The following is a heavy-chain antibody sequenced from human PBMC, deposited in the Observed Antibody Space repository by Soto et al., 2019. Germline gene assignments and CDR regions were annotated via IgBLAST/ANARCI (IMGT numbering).Heavy chain of an antibody. J-gene: IGHJ4*02. CDR3: AKGDDYVWGNYRPREKYNFDY. CDR2: ISYDGTDE. V-gene: IGHV3-30*18. D-gene: IGHD3-16*02. CDR1: GFTFSDYA. Sequence: HLGGSLRLSCAASGFTFSDYAIHWVRQAPGKGLEWVAGISYDGTDEYYGDSVKGRFTIFRDNSQNTVYLQMNSLRVEDTAVYYCAKGDDYVWGNYRPREKYNFDYWGQGTLVTVSS.